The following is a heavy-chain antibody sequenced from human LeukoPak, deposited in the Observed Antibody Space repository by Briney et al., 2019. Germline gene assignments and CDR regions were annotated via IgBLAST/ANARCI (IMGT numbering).Heavy chain of an antibody. J-gene: IGHJ4*02. D-gene: IGHD3-10*01. CDR2: ISAYNGNT. Sequence: ASVKVSCKASGYTFTSYGISWVRQAPGQGLEWMGWISAYNGNTNYAQKLQGRVTMTTDTSTSTAYMELSSLRSEDTAVYYCAKTQTGYYGSGSYYPFDYWGQGTLVTVSS. CDR1: GYTFTSYG. CDR3: AKTQTGYYGSGSYYPFDY. V-gene: IGHV1-18*01.